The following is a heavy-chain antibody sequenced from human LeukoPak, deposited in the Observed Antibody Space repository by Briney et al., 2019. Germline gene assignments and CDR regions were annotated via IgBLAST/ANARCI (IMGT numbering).Heavy chain of an antibody. CDR2: INWNGGST. Sequence: PGGSLRLSCAASGFTFDDYGMSWVRQAPGKGLGWVSGINWNGGSTGYADSVKGRFTISRDNAKNSLYLQMNSLRAEDTAVYYCARDRGSSGWYEFDSWGQGTLVTVSS. CDR3: ARDRGSSGWYEFDS. V-gene: IGHV3-20*04. J-gene: IGHJ4*02. CDR1: GFTFDDYG. D-gene: IGHD6-19*01.